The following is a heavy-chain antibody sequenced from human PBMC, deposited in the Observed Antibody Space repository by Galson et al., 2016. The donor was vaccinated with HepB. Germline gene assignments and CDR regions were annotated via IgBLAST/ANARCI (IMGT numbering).Heavy chain of an antibody. CDR1: GYTFTSYG. CDR2: ISAYNGNT. CDR3: ASASYYDRSGHDVFDI. J-gene: IGHJ3*02. Sequence: SCKASGYTFTSYGISWVRQAPGQGLEWMGWISAYNGNTNYAQKFQGRVTITRDTSASTAYMELSSPRSEDTAVYYCASASYYDRSGHDVFDIWGQGTMVTVSS. D-gene: IGHD3-22*01. V-gene: IGHV1-18*01.